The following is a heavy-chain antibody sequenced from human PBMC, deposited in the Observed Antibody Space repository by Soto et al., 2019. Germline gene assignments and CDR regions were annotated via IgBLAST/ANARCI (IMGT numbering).Heavy chain of an antibody. CDR2: ISAYNGNT. Sequence: QVQLVQSGAEVKKPGASVKVSCKASGYTFTSYGISWVRQAPGQGLEWMGWISAYNGNTNYAQKLQGRVTMTTDTSTRTAYRELRSLRSDDTAVYYCARVPIANHCSGGSCYSVAGAFDIWGQGTMVTVSS. D-gene: IGHD2-15*01. J-gene: IGHJ3*02. V-gene: IGHV1-18*01. CDR3: ARVPIANHCSGGSCYSVAGAFDI. CDR1: GYTFTSYG.